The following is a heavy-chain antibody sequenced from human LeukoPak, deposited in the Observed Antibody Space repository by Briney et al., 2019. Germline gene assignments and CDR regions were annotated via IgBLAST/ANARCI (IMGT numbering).Heavy chain of an antibody. Sequence: GGSLRLSCAASGFTFSDYYMTWIRQPPGKGLEWISYISSSGSTLDYADSVEGRFTISRDNAKNSVSLQMNSLRAEDTAVYYCARSEKNYDFWTGEDYWGQGTLVTVSP. CDR2: ISSSGSTL. CDR3: ARSEKNYDFWTGEDY. V-gene: IGHV3-11*04. D-gene: IGHD3-3*01. CDR1: GFTFSDYY. J-gene: IGHJ4*02.